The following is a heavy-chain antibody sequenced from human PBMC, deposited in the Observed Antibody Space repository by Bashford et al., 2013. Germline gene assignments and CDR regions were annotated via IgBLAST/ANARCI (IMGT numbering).Heavy chain of an antibody. D-gene: IGHD1-26*01. V-gene: IGHV3-30*04. Sequence: VRQAPGKGLEWVAVISFDGSDEFYADSVKGRFTISRDNSKNTLYLQLNSLRIEDTAVYYCARGRAVPSTPTFDYWGQGTLVTVSS. J-gene: IGHJ4*02. CDR2: ISFDGSDE. CDR3: ARGRAVPSTPTFDY.